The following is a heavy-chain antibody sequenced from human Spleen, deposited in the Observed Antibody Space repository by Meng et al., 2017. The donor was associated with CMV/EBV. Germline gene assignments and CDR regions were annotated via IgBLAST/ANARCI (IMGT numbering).Heavy chain of an antibody. V-gene: IGHV3-11*01. Sequence: GESLKISCAASGFTFSDYYMSWIRQAPGKGLEWVSYISSSGSTIYYADSVKGRFTISRDNSKNTLYLQMNSLRAEDTAVYYCARSGRYYGSGSYSDYWGQGTLVTVSS. D-gene: IGHD3-10*01. CDR3: ARSGRYYGSGSYSDY. CDR1: GFTFSDYY. CDR2: ISSSGSTI. J-gene: IGHJ4*02.